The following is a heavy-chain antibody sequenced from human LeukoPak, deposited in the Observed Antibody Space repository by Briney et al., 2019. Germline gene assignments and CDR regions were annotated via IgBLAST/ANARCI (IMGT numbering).Heavy chain of an antibody. CDR1: GFTFSSYA. CDR2: ISGSGGST. D-gene: IGHD2-8*01. J-gene: IGHJ4*02. CDR3: AKAFGTNGYFQLPIDF. Sequence: GGSLRLSCAASGFTFSSYAMSWVRQAPGKGLEWVSAISGSGGSTYYADSVKGRFTISRDNSKNTLYLQMNSLRAEDTAVYYCAKAFGTNGYFQLPIDFWGQGTLVTVSS. V-gene: IGHV3-23*01.